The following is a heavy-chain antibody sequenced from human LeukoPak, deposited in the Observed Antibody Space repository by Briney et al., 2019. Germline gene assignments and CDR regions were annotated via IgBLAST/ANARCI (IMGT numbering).Heavy chain of an antibody. Sequence: GASVKDSCKASGYTFTSYGISWVRQAPGQGLEWMGWISAYNGNTNYAQKLEGRVTITADESTSTAYMELSSLRSEDTAVYYCARDSNSRSHWYFDLWGRGTLVTVSS. CDR2: ISAYNGNT. J-gene: IGHJ2*01. CDR1: GYTFTSYG. D-gene: IGHD4-23*01. CDR3: ARDSNSRSHWYFDL. V-gene: IGHV1-18*01.